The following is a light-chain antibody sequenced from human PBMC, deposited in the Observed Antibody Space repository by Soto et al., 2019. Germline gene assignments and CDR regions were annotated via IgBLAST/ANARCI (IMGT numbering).Light chain of an antibody. CDR2: SVS. CDR3: QQRSSWPWT. CDR1: QSVSNDF. Sequence: MVLTQSPGTLSFSXGDRATLSCRARQSVSNDFVGWVQQKPGKXPRILXSSVSSRAHGSPDRFSGSGSVTDFTRTITSIEPEDFAVYYGQQRSSWPWTFGQGTKVDIK. V-gene: IGKV3D-20*02. J-gene: IGKJ1*01.